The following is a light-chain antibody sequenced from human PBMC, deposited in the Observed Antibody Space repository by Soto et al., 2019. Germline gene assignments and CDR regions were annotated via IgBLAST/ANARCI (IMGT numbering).Light chain of an antibody. J-gene: IGKJ1*01. CDR2: DTS. CDR1: QSVSNY. CDR3: QHHNIWFSWT. V-gene: IGKV3-11*01. Sequence: DIVLTQSPATLALSPGARATLSCRARQSVSNYLAWYQQRPGQAPRLLIYDTSSRATDIPVRFRGGGSGTDFTLTISSLEPEDFAVDYCQHHNIWFSWTFGQGTKVDSK.